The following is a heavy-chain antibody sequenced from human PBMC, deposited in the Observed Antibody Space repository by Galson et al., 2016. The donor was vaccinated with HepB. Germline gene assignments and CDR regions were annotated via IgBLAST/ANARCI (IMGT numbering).Heavy chain of an antibody. D-gene: IGHD6-19*01. CDR3: AKIAVLAMWYFDY. V-gene: IGHV3-23*01. Sequence: SLRLSCAASGFTFSSHGMSWVRQAPGKGPEWVSSISSDGSLTYYADSVKGRFTTSRDNSKNTLYVQLNSLRSGDTAVYYCAKIAVLAMWYFDYWGQGTLVTVSS. CDR2: ISSDGSLT. J-gene: IGHJ4*02. CDR1: GFTFSSHG.